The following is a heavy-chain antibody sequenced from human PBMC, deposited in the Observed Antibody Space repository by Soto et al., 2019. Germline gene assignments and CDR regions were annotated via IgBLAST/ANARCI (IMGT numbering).Heavy chain of an antibody. J-gene: IGHJ4*02. CDR1: GGSISSINYY. D-gene: IGHD3-3*01. CDR2: IYYSGST. Sequence: SETLSLTCTVSGGSISSINYYWGWIRQPPGKGLEWIGSIYYSGSTYYNPSLKSRVTISVDTSKSQFSLKLSSVTAADTAVYYCARQYYDFCSGYHHVWHFDHWGQGTLVTVSS. V-gene: IGHV4-39*01. CDR3: ARQYYDFCSGYHHVWHFDH.